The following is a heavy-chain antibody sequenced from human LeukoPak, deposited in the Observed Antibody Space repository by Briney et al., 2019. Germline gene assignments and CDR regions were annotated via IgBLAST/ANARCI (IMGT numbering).Heavy chain of an antibody. CDR2: IYTSGST. CDR1: GGSISSYY. D-gene: IGHD4-17*01. CDR3: ARDDYGDESTWFDP. J-gene: IGHJ5*02. Sequence: SAPLSLPCTFSGGSISSYYWSWIRQPAGKGLEWIGRIYTSGSTNYNPSLKSRVTMSVDTSKHQFSLKLSSVTAADTAVYYCARDDYGDESTWFDPWGQGTLVTVSS. V-gene: IGHV4-4*07.